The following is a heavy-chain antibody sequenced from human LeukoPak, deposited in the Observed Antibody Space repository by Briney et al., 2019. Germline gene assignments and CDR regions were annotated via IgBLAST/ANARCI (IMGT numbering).Heavy chain of an antibody. D-gene: IGHD3-16*01. CDR2: IYYSGST. V-gene: IGHV4-39*01. CDR3: ARLGSTASVRDY. Sequence: SETLSLTCTVSGGSISSSSYYWGWIRQPPGKGLEWIGSIYYSGSTYYNPSLKSRVTISVDTSKNQFSLKLSSVTAADTAVYYCARLGSTASVRDYWGQGTLVTVSS. CDR1: GGSISSSSYY. J-gene: IGHJ4*02.